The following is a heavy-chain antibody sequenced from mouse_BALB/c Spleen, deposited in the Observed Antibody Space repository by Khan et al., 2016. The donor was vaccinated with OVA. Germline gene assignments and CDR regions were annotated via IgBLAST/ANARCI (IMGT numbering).Heavy chain of an antibody. CDR3: TKEDMITRRAWFAY. V-gene: IGHV1-15*01. D-gene: IGHD2-4*01. CDR2: IDPETGGT. J-gene: IGHJ3*01. Sequence: QVQLKQSGAELVRPGASVTLSCKASGYTFTDYEMHWVKQTPVHGLEWIGAIDPETGGTAYNQKFKGKATLTADKSSSTAYMELRSLTSEDSAVYYDTKEDMITRRAWFAYWGQGTLVTVSA. CDR1: GYTFTDYE.